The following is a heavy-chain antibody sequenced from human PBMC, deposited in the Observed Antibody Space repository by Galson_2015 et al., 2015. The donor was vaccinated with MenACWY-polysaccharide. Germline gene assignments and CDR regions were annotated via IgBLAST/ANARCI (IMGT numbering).Heavy chain of an antibody. J-gene: IGHJ5*02. CDR3: AKTYSYASGWFGP. V-gene: IGHV3-23*01. D-gene: IGHD5-18*01. CDR1: GFTFSSFA. CDR2: ISGSGGST. Sequence: SLRLSCAASGFTFSSFAMSWVRQAPGKGLEWVSAISGSGGSTSYADSVKGRFTISRDNSKNTPNLQMNSLRAEDTAVYYCAKTYSYASGWFGPWGQGTLVTVSS.